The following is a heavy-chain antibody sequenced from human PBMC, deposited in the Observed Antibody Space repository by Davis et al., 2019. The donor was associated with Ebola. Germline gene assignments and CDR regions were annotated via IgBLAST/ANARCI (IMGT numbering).Heavy chain of an antibody. J-gene: IGHJ5*02. CDR3: ATPWGNSVDGWFDP. CDR2: FDPEDGET. Sequence: ASVKVSCKVSGYTLTELSMHWVRQAPGKGLEWMGGFDPEDGETIYAQKFQGRVTMTEDTSTDTAYMELSSLRSEDTAVYYCATPWGNSVDGWFDPWGQGTLVTVSS. V-gene: IGHV1-24*01. CDR1: GYTLTELS. D-gene: IGHD3-16*01.